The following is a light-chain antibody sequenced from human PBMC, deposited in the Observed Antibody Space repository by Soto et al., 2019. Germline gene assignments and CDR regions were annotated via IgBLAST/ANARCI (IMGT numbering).Light chain of an antibody. J-gene: IGKJ1*01. CDR1: QSVSSN. Sequence: EIVMTQSPATLSVSPWGRATLSCRASQSVSSNLAWYQQTPGQAPRLLMYGASTRAPGIPARFSGSGSGTEFTLTISSLQSEDFAVYYCQQYDNWPRTFGQGTKVDIK. CDR2: GAS. CDR3: QQYDNWPRT. V-gene: IGKV3-15*01.